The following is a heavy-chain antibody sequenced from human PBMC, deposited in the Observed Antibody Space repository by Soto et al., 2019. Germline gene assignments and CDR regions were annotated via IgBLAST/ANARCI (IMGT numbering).Heavy chain of an antibody. Sequence: GYYWSWIRQPPGKGLEWIGEISQSGNTNYSPSLKSRVSISIDTSKKQFSLNLASVSAADTAVYYCARAPKVSGSSQTRPDFWGQRPLVTVSS. CDR1: GYY. CDR2: ISQSGNT. J-gene: IGHJ4*02. V-gene: IGHV4-34*01. CDR3: ARAPKVSGSSQTRPDF. D-gene: IGHD6-6*01.